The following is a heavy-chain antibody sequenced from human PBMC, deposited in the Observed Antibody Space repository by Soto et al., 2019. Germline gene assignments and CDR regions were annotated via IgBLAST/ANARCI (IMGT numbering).Heavy chain of an antibody. CDR2: ISAYNGNT. CDR3: AICCQNLRWIVVAGGDAFDI. J-gene: IGHJ3*02. CDR1: GYTFTSYG. D-gene: IGHD2-15*01. Sequence: ASVKVSCKASGYTFTSYGISWVRQAPGQGLEWMGWISAYNGNTNYAQKLQGRVTMTTDTSTSTAYMKLRSLRSDDTAVYYCAICCQNLRWIVVAGGDAFDIWGQGTMVTVSS. V-gene: IGHV1-18*01.